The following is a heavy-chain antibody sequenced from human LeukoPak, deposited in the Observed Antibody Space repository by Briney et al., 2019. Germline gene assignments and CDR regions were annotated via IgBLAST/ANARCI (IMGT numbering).Heavy chain of an antibody. V-gene: IGHV1-18*01. CDR2: ISAYNGNT. CDR3: ARGMYCSSTSCFSLDY. J-gene: IGHJ4*02. D-gene: IGHD2-2*01. CDR1: GYTFTSYG. Sequence: GASVKVSCKASGYTFTSYGISCVRQAPGQGLEWMGWISAYNGNTNYAQKLQGRVTMTTDTSTSTAYMELRSLRSDDTAVYYCARGMYCSSTSCFSLDYWGQGTLVTVSS.